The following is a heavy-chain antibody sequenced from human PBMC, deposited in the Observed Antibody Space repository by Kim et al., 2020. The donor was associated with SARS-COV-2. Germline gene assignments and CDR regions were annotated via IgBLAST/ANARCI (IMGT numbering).Heavy chain of an antibody. D-gene: IGHD2-15*01. CDR1: GFTFSSYS. CDR2: ISSSSSYI. J-gene: IGHJ5*02. Sequence: GGSLRLSCAASGFTFSSYSMNWVRQAPGKGLEWVSSISSSSSYIYYADSVKGRFTISRDNAKNSLYLQMNSLGAEDTAVYYCARDLVVVVAATGFDPWGQGTLVTASS. CDR3: ARDLVVVVAATGFDP. V-gene: IGHV3-21*01.